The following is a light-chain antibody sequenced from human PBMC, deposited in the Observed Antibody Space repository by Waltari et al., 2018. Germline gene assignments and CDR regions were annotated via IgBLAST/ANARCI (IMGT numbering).Light chain of an antibody. CDR2: GAY. V-gene: IGKV3-20*01. Sequence: EIVLTQSPGTLSLSPGDRATLSCRADQSLDVAYVAWYQLKSGQAPRLLVYGAYYRAAAIPERFSGSGSGTDFTLTINRLEPDDFAVYYCQQYHTPPATFGQGTKLEIK. CDR1: QSLDVAY. CDR3: QQYHTPPAT. J-gene: IGKJ2*01.